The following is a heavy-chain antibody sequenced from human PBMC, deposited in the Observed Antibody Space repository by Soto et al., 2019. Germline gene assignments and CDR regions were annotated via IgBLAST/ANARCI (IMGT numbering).Heavy chain of an antibody. J-gene: IGHJ6*03. V-gene: IGHV3-49*03. D-gene: IGHD5-18*01. CDR2: IRSKAYGGTT. CDR1: GFTFGDYA. Sequence: GGSLRLSCTASGFTFGDYAMSWFRQAPGKGLEWVGFIRSKAYGGTTEYAASVKGRFTISRDDSKSIAYLQMNSLKTEDTAVYYCTRDLWSYGFYYYYYMDVWGKGTTVTVSS. CDR3: TRDLWSYGFYYYYYMDV.